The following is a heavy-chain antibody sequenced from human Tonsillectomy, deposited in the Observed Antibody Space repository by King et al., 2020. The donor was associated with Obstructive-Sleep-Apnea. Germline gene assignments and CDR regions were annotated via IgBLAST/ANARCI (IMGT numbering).Heavy chain of an antibody. V-gene: IGHV3-48*04. D-gene: IGHD2-2*01. J-gene: IGHJ3*02. Sequence: VQLVESGGGLVQPGGSLRLSCAASGFTFSSYSMNWVRPAPGKGLEWVSYISSSSSTIYYADSVKGRFTISRDNAKNSLYLQMNSLRAEDTAVYYCARDGCSSTSARCAFDIWGQGTMVTVSS. CDR1: GFTFSSYS. CDR2: ISSSSSTI. CDR3: ARDGCSSTSARCAFDI.